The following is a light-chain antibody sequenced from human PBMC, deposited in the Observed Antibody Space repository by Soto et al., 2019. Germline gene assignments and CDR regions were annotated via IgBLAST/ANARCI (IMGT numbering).Light chain of an antibody. CDR2: SAS. J-gene: IGKJ1*01. CDR3: QQYNNGPPWT. CDR1: QSVSSSN. Sequence: LTQSPATLSCSPGDIATLSGRARQSVSSSNIAWYQHKPGQAPRLLIYSASRRATGIPARVSVSGSGTEITLTISSLQSENFAVYSCQQYNNGPPWTFGQGTKVDIK. V-gene: IGKV3D-15*01.